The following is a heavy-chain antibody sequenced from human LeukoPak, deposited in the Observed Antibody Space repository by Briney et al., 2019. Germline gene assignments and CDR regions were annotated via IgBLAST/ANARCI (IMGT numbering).Heavy chain of an antibody. CDR2: ISGSGGTT. J-gene: IGHJ4*02. Sequence: GGSLRLSCAASGFTFSSNAMSWVRQAPGKGLEWVSAISGSGGTTDYADSVKGRFTISRDNARNTLYLQMDSLRVEDTAVYYCARNPDGDYDYWGQGALVTVSS. CDR3: ARNPDGDYDY. D-gene: IGHD2-8*01. CDR1: GFTFSSNA. V-gene: IGHV3-23*01.